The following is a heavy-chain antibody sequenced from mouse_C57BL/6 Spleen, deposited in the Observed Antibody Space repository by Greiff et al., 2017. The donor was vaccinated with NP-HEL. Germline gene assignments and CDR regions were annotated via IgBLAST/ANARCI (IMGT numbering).Heavy chain of an antibody. V-gene: IGHV14-4*01. D-gene: IGHD6-5*01. J-gene: IGHJ2*01. CDR2: IDPENGDT. Sequence: EVKLVESGAELVRPGASVKLSCTASGFNIKDDYMHWVKQRPEQGLEWIGWIDPENGDTEYASKFQGKATITADTSSNTAYLQLSSLTSEDTAVYYCTSCLSYWGQGTTLTVSS. CDR1: GFNIKDDY. CDR3: TSCLSY.